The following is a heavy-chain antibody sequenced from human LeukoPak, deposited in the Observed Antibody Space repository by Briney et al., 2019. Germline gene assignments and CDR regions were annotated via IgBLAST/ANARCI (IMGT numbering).Heavy chain of an antibody. Sequence: GGSLRLSCAASGFTFSNYAIHWVRQAPGKGLEWVSIVGGSGVKTYYADSVKGRFTISRDNSKNTVYLQMNSLRAEDPAVYYCAKRGDCSGTCTYDYWGQGTLVTVSS. D-gene: IGHD2-2*01. CDR3: AKRGDCSGTCTYDY. V-gene: IGHV3-23*01. CDR1: GFTFSNYA. CDR2: VGGSGVKT. J-gene: IGHJ4*02.